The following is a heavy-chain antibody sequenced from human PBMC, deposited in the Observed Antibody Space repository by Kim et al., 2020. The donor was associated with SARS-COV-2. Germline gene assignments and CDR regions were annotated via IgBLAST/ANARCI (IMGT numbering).Heavy chain of an antibody. CDR3: ARSGEMAATSFDP. D-gene: IGHD3-3*01. J-gene: IGHJ5*02. Sequence: YAVSVKSRITINPDTSKNQFSLLLNSVTPEDTAVYYCARSGEMAATSFDPWGQGTLVTVSS. V-gene: IGHV6-1*01.